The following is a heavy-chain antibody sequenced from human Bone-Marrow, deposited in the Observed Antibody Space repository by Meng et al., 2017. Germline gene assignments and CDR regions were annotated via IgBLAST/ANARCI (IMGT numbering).Heavy chain of an antibody. Sequence: GGSLRLSCTASGFTFGDYAMSWFRQAPGKGLEWVGFIRSKAYGGTTEYAASVKGRFTISRDDSKSIAYLQMNSLKTEDTAVYYCSRGYGSGSYTPGNNWGQGTLVTVSS. CDR1: GFTFGDYA. CDR2: IRSKAYGGTT. D-gene: IGHD3-10*01. V-gene: IGHV3-49*03. CDR3: SRGYGSGSYTPGNN. J-gene: IGHJ4*02.